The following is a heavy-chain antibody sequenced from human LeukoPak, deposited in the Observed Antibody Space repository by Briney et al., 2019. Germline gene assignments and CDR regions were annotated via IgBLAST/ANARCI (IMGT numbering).Heavy chain of an antibody. Sequence: SETLSLTCTVSGGSISSSSYYWGWIRQPPGKGLEWIESIYYSGSTYYNPSLKSRVTISVDTSKNQFSLKLSSVTAADTAVYYCARPNSSGWTPFDYWGQGTLVTVSS. V-gene: IGHV4-39*01. CDR3: ARPNSSGWTPFDY. CDR2: IYYSGST. D-gene: IGHD6-19*01. J-gene: IGHJ4*02. CDR1: GGSISSSSYY.